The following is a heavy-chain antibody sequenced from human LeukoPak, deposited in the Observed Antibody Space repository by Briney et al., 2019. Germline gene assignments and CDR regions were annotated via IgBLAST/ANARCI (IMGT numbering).Heavy chain of an antibody. Sequence: GGSLRLSCAASGFTFSSYWMSWVRQAPGKGLEWVANIKQDGSEKYYVDSVKGRFTISRDNAKNSLYLQMNSLRAEDTAVYYRARARSSGWYPYWGQGTLVTVSS. CDR1: GFTFSSYW. J-gene: IGHJ4*02. CDR2: IKQDGSEK. D-gene: IGHD6-19*01. V-gene: IGHV3-7*01. CDR3: ARARSSGWYPY.